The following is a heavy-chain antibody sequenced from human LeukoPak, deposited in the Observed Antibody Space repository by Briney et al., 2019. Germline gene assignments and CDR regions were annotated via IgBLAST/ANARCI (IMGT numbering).Heavy chain of an antibody. CDR3: ASSTSWLGWWYFDY. D-gene: IGHD2-2*01. V-gene: IGHV3-21*01. Sequence: PGGSLRLSCAASGFTFSSYSMNWVRQAPGKGLVWVSSISSSSSYIYYADSVKGRFTISRDNAKNSLYLQMNSLRAEDTAVYYCASSTSWLGWWYFDYWGQGTLVTVSS. CDR1: GFTFSSYS. J-gene: IGHJ4*02. CDR2: ISSSSSYI.